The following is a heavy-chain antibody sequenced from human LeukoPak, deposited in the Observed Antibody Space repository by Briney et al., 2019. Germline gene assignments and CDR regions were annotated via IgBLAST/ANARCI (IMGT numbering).Heavy chain of an antibody. J-gene: IGHJ4*02. Sequence: GGSLRLSCAASGFTFSSYGMHWVRQAPGKGLEWVAFIRYDGSNKYYADSVKGRFTISRDNSKNTLYLQMNSLRAEDTAVYYCAKGRRDGYNSLFHWGQGTLVTVSS. CDR2: IRYDGSNK. D-gene: IGHD5-24*01. V-gene: IGHV3-30*02. CDR3: AKGRRDGYNSLFH. CDR1: GFTFSSYG.